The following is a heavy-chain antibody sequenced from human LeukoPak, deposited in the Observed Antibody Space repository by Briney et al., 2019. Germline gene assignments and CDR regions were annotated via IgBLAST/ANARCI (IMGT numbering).Heavy chain of an antibody. V-gene: IGHV4-39*07. CDR3: ARDVRFGELMWFDP. J-gene: IGHJ5*02. Sequence: SETLSLTCTVSGGSISSSSYYWGWIRQPPGKGLEWIGSIYTSGSTNYNPSLKSRVTMSVDTSKNQFSLKLSSVTAADTAVYYCARDVRFGELMWFDPWGQGTLVTVSS. D-gene: IGHD3-10*01. CDR2: IYTSGST. CDR1: GGSISSSSYY.